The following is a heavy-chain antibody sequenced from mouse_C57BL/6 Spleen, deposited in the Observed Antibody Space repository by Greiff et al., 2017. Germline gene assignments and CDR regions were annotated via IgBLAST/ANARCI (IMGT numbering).Heavy chain of an antibody. J-gene: IGHJ1*03. CDR1: GYSITSGYY. D-gene: IGHD2-5*01. Sequence: EVKLQESGPGLVKPSQSLSLTCSVTGYSITSGYYWNWIRQFPGNKLEWMGYISYDGSNNYNPSLKNRISITRDTSKNQFFLKLNSVTTEDTATYYCARGDSTWYFDVWGTGTTVTVSS. CDR2: ISYDGSN. CDR3: ARGDSTWYFDV. V-gene: IGHV3-6*01.